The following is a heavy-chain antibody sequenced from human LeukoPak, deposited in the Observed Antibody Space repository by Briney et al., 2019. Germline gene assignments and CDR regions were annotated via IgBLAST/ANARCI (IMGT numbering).Heavy chain of an antibody. Sequence: PGGSLRLSCAASGFTFSLYAMSWVRQAPGTGLEWVSVIYSGGSTYYADSVKGRFTISRDNSKNTLYIQMNSLRAEDTAVYYCARASRGDSTYYGMDVWGQGTTVTVSS. CDR2: IYSGGST. D-gene: IGHD4-17*01. J-gene: IGHJ6*02. V-gene: IGHV3-66*01. CDR1: GFTFSLYA. CDR3: ARASRGDSTYYGMDV.